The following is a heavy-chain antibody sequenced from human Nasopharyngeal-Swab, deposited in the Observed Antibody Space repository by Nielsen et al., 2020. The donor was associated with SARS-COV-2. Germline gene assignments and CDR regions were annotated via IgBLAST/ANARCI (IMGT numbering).Heavy chain of an antibody. D-gene: IGHD6-19*01. CDR3: ARERGSSGLDGFDI. CDR2: INSLSTYI. J-gene: IGHJ3*02. V-gene: IGHV3-21*01. Sequence: GESLKISCAASGFTFSAYRMNWVRQAPGKGLEWVSSINSLSTYIHYVDLVKGRFTISRDNAKSSLCLQMNSLRAEDTAVYYCARERGSSGLDGFDIWGQGTMVTVSP. CDR1: GFTFSAYR.